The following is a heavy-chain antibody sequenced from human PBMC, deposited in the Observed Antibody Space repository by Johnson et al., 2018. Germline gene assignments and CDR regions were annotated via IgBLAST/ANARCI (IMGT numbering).Heavy chain of an antibody. D-gene: IGHD3-22*01. J-gene: IGHJ1*01. Sequence: VQLVESGGGLVQPGRSPRLSCAASGFTFDDYAMHWVRQAPGKGLEWVSGISWNSGSIGYADSVKGRFTISRDNPKNSLYLQMNRLRAEDTALYYCAKHSSAYISLSYFQHWGQGTLVTVSS. CDR3: AKHSSAYISLSYFQH. CDR2: ISWNSGSI. V-gene: IGHV3-9*01. CDR1: GFTFDDYA.